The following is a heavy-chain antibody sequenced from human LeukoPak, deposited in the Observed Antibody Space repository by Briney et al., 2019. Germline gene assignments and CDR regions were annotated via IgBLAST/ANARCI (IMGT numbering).Heavy chain of an antibody. D-gene: IGHD2-2*02. CDR2: ISSSGSTI. V-gene: IGHV3-48*03. CDR1: GFTFSSYE. Sequence: GGSLRLSCAASGFTFSSYEMNWVRQAPGKGLEWVSYISSSGSTIYYADSVKGRFTISRDNAKNSLSLQVNSLKVEDTAVYYCARDHNGPYTFDYWGQGTLVTVSS. J-gene: IGHJ4*02. CDR3: ARDHNGPYTFDY.